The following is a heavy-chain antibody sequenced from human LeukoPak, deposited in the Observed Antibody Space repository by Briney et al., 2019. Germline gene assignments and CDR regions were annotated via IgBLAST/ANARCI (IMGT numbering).Heavy chain of an antibody. V-gene: IGHV3-9*01. Sequence: PGRSLRLSCAASGFTFDDYAMHWVRQAPGKGLEWVSGISWNSGSIGYADSVKGRFTISRDNAKNSLYLQMNSLRAEDTALYYCAKGGRYYYDSSGCSFDYWGQGTLVTVSS. D-gene: IGHD3-22*01. CDR1: GFTFDDYA. CDR3: AKGGRYYYDSSGCSFDY. J-gene: IGHJ4*02. CDR2: ISWNSGSI.